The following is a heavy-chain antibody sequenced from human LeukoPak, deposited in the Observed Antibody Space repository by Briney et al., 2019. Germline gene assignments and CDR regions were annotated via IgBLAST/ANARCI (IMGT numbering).Heavy chain of an antibody. CDR2: INPNSGGT. Sequence: ASVKVSCKASGYTFTGYYMHWVRQAPGQGLELMGWINPNSGGTNYAQKFQGRVTMTRDTSISTAYMELSRLRSDDTAVYYCARELVRGVIRFDPWGQGTLVTVSS. CDR3: ARELVRGVIRFDP. D-gene: IGHD3-10*01. V-gene: IGHV1-2*02. CDR1: GYTFTGYY. J-gene: IGHJ5*02.